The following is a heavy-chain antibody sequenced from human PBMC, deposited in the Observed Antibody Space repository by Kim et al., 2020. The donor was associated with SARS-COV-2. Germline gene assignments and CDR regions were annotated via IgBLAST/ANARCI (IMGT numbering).Heavy chain of an antibody. CDR3: VRGPGTYAQYNLYGMDV. J-gene: IGHJ6*02. CDR1: GYTLSDYG. V-gene: IGHV1-18*01. CDR2: ISAYNGNT. Sequence: ASVKVSCKASGYTLSDYGISWVRQAPGQGLEWMGWISAYNGNTNYVQNLQGRVTMTTDTSTGTAYMELRSLRSDDTAVYYCVRGPGTYAQYNLYGMDVWGQGTAVTLSS. D-gene: IGHD1-1*01.